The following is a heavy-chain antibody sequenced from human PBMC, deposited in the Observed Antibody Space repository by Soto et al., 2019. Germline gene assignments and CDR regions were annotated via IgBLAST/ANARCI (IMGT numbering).Heavy chain of an antibody. J-gene: IGHJ4*02. V-gene: IGHV1-18*01. D-gene: IGHD2-2*01. CDR3: ARVSPVVPAAGNNY. Sequence: ASVKVSCKASGYTLTSYGISWVRQAPGQGLEWMGWISTYNGNTNYAQKLQGRVTMTTDTSTSTAYMELRSLRSDDTAVYYCARVSPVVPAAGNNYWGQGTLVTVSS. CDR2: ISTYNGNT. CDR1: GYTLTSYG.